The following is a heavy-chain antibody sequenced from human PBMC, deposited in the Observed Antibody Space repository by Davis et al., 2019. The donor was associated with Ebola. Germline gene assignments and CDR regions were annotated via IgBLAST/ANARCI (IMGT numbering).Heavy chain of an antibody. CDR2: IHHSGRAT. CDR3: ARHSYYYDSSGYYSIPDY. Sequence: SETLSLTCIVSDYSISSGYYWGWIRQPPGKGLEWIGSIHHSGRATSYNPSLKSRVTISVDTSKNQFSLKLSSVTAADTAVYYCARHSYYYDSSGYYSIPDYWGQGTLVTVSS. CDR1: DYSISSGYY. V-gene: IGHV4-38-2*02. D-gene: IGHD3-22*01. J-gene: IGHJ4*02.